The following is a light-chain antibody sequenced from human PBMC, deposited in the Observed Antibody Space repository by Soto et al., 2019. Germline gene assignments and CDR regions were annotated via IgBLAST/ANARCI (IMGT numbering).Light chain of an antibody. CDR1: QTISSW. CDR3: QQYTTYSRT. CDR2: KAS. J-gene: IGKJ1*01. V-gene: IGKV1-5*03. Sequence: DIQMTQSPSTLSGSVGDRVTITCRASQTISSWLAWYQQKPGKAPKLLIYKASTLKSGVPSRFSGSGSGTEFTLTISSLQPEDFATYFCQQYTTYSRTFGQGTKV.